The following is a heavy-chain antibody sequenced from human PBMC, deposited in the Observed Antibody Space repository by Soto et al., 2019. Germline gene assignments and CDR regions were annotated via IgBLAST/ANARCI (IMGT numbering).Heavy chain of an antibody. CDR2: IYYSGST. D-gene: IGHD3-3*01. CDR3: ARALPGSGYYPFDY. V-gene: IGHV4-31*03. Sequence: SETLSLTCTVSGGSISSGGYYWSWIRQHPGKGLEWIGYIYYSGSTYYNPSLKSRVTISVDTSKNQFSLKLSSVTAADTAVYYCARALPGSGYYPFDYWGQGTLVTVSS. CDR1: GGSISSGGYY. J-gene: IGHJ4*02.